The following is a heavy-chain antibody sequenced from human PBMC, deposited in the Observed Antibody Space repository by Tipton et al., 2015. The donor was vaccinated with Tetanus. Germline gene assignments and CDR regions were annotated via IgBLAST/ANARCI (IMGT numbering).Heavy chain of an antibody. V-gene: IGHV4-34*01. CDR3: ARALKQYVRIGDY. J-gene: IGHJ4*02. Sequence: TLSLTCAVYGGSFSGNYWSWIRQPPGRGLEWIGEINHNGYTSYNPSLKSRVTISVDTSKNHLSLNLTTVTAADTAVYYCARALKQYVRIGDYWGQGSQVTVSS. D-gene: IGHD1-14*01. CDR2: INHNGYT. CDR1: GGSFSGNY.